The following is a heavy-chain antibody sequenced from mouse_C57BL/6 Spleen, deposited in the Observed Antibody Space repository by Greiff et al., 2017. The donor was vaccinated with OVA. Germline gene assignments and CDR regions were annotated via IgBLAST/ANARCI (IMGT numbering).Heavy chain of an antibody. CDR3: ARAGGYYFDD. J-gene: IGHJ2*01. CDR2: IDPSDSYT. CDR1: GYTFTSYW. V-gene: IGHV1-69*01. Sequence: QVQLQQPGAELVMPGASVKLSCKASGYTFTSYWMHWVKQRPGQGLEWIGEIDPSDSYTNYNQTFKGKSTLTVDKSSSTAYMQLSSRTSEDSAVYYCARAGGYYFDDWGQGTTLTVSS. D-gene: IGHD1-1*02.